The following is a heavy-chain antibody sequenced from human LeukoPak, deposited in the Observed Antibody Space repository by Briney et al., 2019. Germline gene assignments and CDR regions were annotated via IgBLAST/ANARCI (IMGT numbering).Heavy chain of an antibody. Sequence: GGSLRLSCAASGDTFSSYAISWVRQAPGKGLDLVSAISVNGGSSYYDDSVKGRLTILGVNSKKNQYPQMISLRAEDTAVYYCAKGGSGSYRRPFDIWGQGTMVTVSS. J-gene: IGHJ3*02. CDR1: GDTFSSYA. CDR3: AKGGSGSYRRPFDI. V-gene: IGHV3-23*02. CDR2: ISVNGGSS. D-gene: IGHD1-26*01.